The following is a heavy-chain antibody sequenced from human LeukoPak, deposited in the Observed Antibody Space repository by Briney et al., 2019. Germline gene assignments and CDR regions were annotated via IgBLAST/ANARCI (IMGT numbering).Heavy chain of an antibody. CDR2: IKQDGSEK. Sequence: EGSLRLSCAASGFTFSSYWMSWVRQAPGKRLEWVANIKQDGSEKYYVDSVKGRFTISRDNAKNSLYLQMNSLRVEDTAVYYCARVFGPSLTVFIIRGAFDIWGQGTMVTVSS. J-gene: IGHJ3*02. D-gene: IGHD3-3*01. V-gene: IGHV3-7*01. CDR3: ARVFGPSLTVFIIRGAFDI. CDR1: GFTFSSYW.